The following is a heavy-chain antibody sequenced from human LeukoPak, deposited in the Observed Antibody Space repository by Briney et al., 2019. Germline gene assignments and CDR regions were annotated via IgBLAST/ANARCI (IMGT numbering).Heavy chain of an antibody. CDR1: GYTFTSYN. J-gene: IGHJ4*02. V-gene: IGHV1-46*01. CDR2: IDPRGGSI. D-gene: IGHD2-15*01. CDR3: AGEPPSSCYFDH. Sequence: ASVKVSCKASGYTFTSYNIHWVRQAPGQGLEWVGRIDPRGGSIHYAQNFQGRVTMTRDTSTNTVYMELSSLRSEDTAVFYCAGEPPSSCYFDHWGQGTLVTVSS.